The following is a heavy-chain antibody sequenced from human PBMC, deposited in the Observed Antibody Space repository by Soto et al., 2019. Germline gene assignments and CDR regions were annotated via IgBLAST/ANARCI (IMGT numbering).Heavy chain of an antibody. CDR2: THHSRGT. CDR3: ARYSAASGTYYFDY. CDR1: GDSIIGTHW. D-gene: IGHD6-13*01. V-gene: IGHV4-4*02. J-gene: IGHJ4*01. Sequence: QVQLQESGPGLVKPSGTLSLTCAVSGDSIIGTHWWSWVRRPPGKGLEFIGETHHSRGTNYNPSLRRRATMSLDNSKNQLSRILYSVTAADTGVYYCARYSAASGTYYFDYWGQGTLVTVSS.